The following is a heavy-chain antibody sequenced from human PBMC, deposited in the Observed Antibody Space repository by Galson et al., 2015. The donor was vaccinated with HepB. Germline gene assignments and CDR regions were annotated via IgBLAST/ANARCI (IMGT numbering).Heavy chain of an antibody. CDR1: GFTFSSYS. D-gene: IGHD1-26*01. CDR3: ARARGGATTDYYFDL. J-gene: IGHJ2*01. Sequence: SLRLSCAASGFTFSSYSMNWVRQAPGKGLEWVSYISSSSSTIYYADSVKGRFTISRDNSKNTLYLQMNSLRAEDTAVYYCARARGGATTDYYFDLWGRGTLVTVSS. CDR2: ISSSSSTI. V-gene: IGHV3-48*01.